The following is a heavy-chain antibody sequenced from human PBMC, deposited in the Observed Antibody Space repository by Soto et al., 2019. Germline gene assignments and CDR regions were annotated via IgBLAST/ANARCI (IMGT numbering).Heavy chain of an antibody. V-gene: IGHV4-39*01. J-gene: IGHJ6*03. CDR1: GGSISSSSYY. CDR2: IYYSGST. Sequence: SETLSLTCTVSGGSISSSSYYWGWIRQPPGKGLEWIGSIYYSGSTYYNPSLKSRVTISVDTSKNQFSLKLSSVTAADTAVYYCARQNCSSTSCYADSGTPKVQAYYYYYMDVWGKGTTVTVSS. CDR3: ARQNCSSTSCYADSGTPKVQAYYYYYMDV. D-gene: IGHD2-2*01.